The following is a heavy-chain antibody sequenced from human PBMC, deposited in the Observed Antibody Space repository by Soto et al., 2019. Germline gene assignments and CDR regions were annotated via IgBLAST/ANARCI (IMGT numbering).Heavy chain of an antibody. CDR1: GFTFSSYA. J-gene: IGHJ4*02. V-gene: IGHV3-23*01. CDR3: AKVTRWIQLWNLDY. CDR2: ISGSGGST. D-gene: IGHD5-18*01. Sequence: PGGSLRLSCAASGFTFSSYAMSWVRQAPGKGLEWVSAISGSGGSTYYADSVKGRFTISRDNSKNTLYLQMNSLRAEDTAVYYCAKVTRWIQLWNLDYWGQGPRVTVS.